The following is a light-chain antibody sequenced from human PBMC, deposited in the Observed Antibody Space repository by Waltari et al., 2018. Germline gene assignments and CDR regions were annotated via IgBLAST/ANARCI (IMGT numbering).Light chain of an antibody. V-gene: IGLV1-47*01. CDR3: ATWDDSLSGLV. J-gene: IGLJ2*01. CDR2: RNN. Sequence: QSVLTQPPPASGTPGQRVTISCSGSSSNIGRNYVYWYQQLPGTAPKLLIYRNNQWPSGVPDRFSGSKSGTSASLAISGLRSDDEADYYCATWDDSLSGLVFGGGTKVTVL. CDR1: SSNIGRNY.